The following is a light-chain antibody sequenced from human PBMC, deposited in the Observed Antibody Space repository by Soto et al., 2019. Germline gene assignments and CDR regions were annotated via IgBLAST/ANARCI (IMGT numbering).Light chain of an antibody. V-gene: IGKV1-12*01. Sequence: DLQMTQSPSSVSASVGARVTITCRASQGISSWLAWYQQKQGKAPKLLIYAASSLQSGVPSRFSVIGSGTDLTITLCSLQPEDFKTYDCQQANSFPLTFGQGTRLEIK. J-gene: IGKJ5*01. CDR2: AAS. CDR3: QQANSFPLT. CDR1: QGISSW.